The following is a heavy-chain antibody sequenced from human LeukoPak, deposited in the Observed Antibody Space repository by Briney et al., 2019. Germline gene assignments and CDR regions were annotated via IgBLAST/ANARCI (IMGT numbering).Heavy chain of an antibody. Sequence: ASVKVSCKASGYTFTGYYMHWVRQAPGQGLEWMGIINPSGGSTSYAQKFQGRVTMTRDMSTSTVYMELSSLRSEDTAVYYCAREALGYCSGGSCYGNWFDPWGQGTLVTVSS. CDR2: INPSGGST. CDR1: GYTFTGYY. D-gene: IGHD2-15*01. CDR3: AREALGYCSGGSCYGNWFDP. V-gene: IGHV1-46*01. J-gene: IGHJ5*02.